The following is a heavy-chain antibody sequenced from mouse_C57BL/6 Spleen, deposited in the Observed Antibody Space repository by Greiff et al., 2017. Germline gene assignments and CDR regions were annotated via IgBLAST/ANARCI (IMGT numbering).Heavy chain of an antibody. Sequence: EVQLQQSGAELVKPGASVKLSCTASGFNIKDYYMHWVKQRTEQGLEWIGRIDPEDGETKYAPKFQGKATITADTSSNTAYLQRSSLTSEETAVYYCATSTVVANGFDYWGQGTTLTVSS. J-gene: IGHJ2*01. CDR1: GFNIKDYY. CDR2: IDPEDGET. CDR3: ATSTVVANGFDY. D-gene: IGHD1-1*01. V-gene: IGHV14-2*01.